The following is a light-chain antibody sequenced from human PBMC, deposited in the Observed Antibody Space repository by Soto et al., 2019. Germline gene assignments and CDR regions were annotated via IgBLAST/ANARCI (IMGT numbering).Light chain of an antibody. CDR3: CSYAGSYTHV. CDR2: DVS. Sequence: QSALTQPRSVSGSPGQSVTISCTGTSSDVGGYNFVSWYQQHPGKAPKLMIYDVSKRPSGVPDRFSGSGSGSTASLTISGLQAEDEADYYCCSYAGSYTHVFGTGTKLTVL. CDR1: SSDVGGYNF. V-gene: IGLV2-11*01. J-gene: IGLJ1*01.